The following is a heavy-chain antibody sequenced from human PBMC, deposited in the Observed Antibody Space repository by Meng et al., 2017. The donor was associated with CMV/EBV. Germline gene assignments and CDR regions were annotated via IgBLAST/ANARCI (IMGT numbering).Heavy chain of an antibody. V-gene: IGHV4-4*07. Sequence: QVQRRAAGPRLAEPSETLSLTSGVSGGSISSDYWRWIRQPAGKGLEWIGRIYTSGSTNYNPSLKSRVTMSVDTSKNQFSLKMSSVTAADTALYYCARDSSGWYPHFDYWGQGTLVTVSS. CDR2: IYTSGST. D-gene: IGHD6-19*01. CDR3: ARDSSGWYPHFDY. J-gene: IGHJ4*02. CDR1: GGSISSDY.